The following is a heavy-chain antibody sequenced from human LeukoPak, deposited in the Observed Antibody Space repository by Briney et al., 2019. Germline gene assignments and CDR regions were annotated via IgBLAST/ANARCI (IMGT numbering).Heavy chain of an antibody. D-gene: IGHD6-19*01. CDR2: INPNSGGT. CDR3: ARDREAPQYSSGPMDY. Sequence: ASVKVSCKASGYTFTGYYMHWVRQAPGQGLEWMGWINPNSGGTNYAQKFQGRVTMTRDTSIGTAYMELSRLRSDDTAVYYCARDREAPQYSSGPMDYWGQGTLVTVSS. CDR1: GYTFTGYY. J-gene: IGHJ4*02. V-gene: IGHV1-2*02.